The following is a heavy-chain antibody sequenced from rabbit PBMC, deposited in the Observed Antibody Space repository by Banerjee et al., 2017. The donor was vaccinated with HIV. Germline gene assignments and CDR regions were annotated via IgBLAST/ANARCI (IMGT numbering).Heavy chain of an antibody. J-gene: IGHJ4*01. CDR2: IYTGGGNT. V-gene: IGHV1S40*01. CDR3: ARDARGDGRYYFNF. Sequence: VESGGGLVKPGASLTLTCKASGFSVSSGLAKCWVRQAPGKGLEWIACIYTGGGNTYYASWAKGRFTISKPSSTTVTLQMTSLTAADTATYFCARDARGDGRYYFNFWGPGTLVTVS. CDR1: GFSVSSGLA. D-gene: IGHD5-1*01.